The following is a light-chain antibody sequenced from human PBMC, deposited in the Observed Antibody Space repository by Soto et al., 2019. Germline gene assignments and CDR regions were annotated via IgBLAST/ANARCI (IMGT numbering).Light chain of an antibody. V-gene: IGKV3-11*01. CDR2: QTS. Sequence: IVLARSPATLSSFARDRVTLSFMAIQYINTRLAWYQHRPGQAPRLLIYQTSIRAAGTPARFSASGSGTDFTLTISDVQPEDFALYYCHQRQSWPRTFGQGTKVDIK. CDR3: HQRQSWPRT. CDR1: QYINTR. J-gene: IGKJ1*01.